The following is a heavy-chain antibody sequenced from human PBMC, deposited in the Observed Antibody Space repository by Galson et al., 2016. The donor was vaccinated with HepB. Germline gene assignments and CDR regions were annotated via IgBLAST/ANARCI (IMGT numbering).Heavy chain of an antibody. CDR3: ARRGGDFYGMDV. Sequence: SLRLSCAASEFSFSDYFMAWIRQAPGKGLEWVSYIRTLATSTNYADSLRGRFIMSRDNARKLLFLELTNVTVEGTATYYCARRGGDFYGMDVWGPGTTVIVSS. D-gene: IGHD3-16*01. J-gene: IGHJ6*02. CDR2: IRTLATST. V-gene: IGHV3-11*03. CDR1: EFSFSDYF.